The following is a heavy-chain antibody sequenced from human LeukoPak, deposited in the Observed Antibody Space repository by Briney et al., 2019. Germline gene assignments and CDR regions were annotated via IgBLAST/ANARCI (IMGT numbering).Heavy chain of an antibody. J-gene: IGHJ4*02. CDR2: IRYDGSNK. D-gene: IGHD2-15*01. CDR3: AKDLRSWPHSGILDLFDY. CDR1: GFTFSSYG. V-gene: IGHV3-30*02. Sequence: PGGSLRLSCAASGFTFSSYGMHWVRQAPGKGLEWVAFIRYDGSNKYYADSVKGRFTISRDNSKNTLYLQMNSLRAEDTAVYYCAKDLRSWPHSGILDLFDYWGQGTLVTVSS.